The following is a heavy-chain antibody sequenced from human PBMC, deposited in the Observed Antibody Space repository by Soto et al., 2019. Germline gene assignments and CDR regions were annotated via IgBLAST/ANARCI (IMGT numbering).Heavy chain of an antibody. CDR1: GGSISSYY. CDR3: ARHSTGDYDFWSGYPPIYYMDV. V-gene: IGHV4-59*08. D-gene: IGHD3-3*01. CDR2: IYYSGST. J-gene: IGHJ6*03. Sequence: KPSETLSLTCTVSGGSISSYYWSWIRQPPGKGLEWIGYIYYSGSTNYNPSLKSRVTISVDTSKNQFSLKLSSVTAADTAVYYCARHSTGDYDFWSGYPPIYYMDVWGKGTTVTVSS.